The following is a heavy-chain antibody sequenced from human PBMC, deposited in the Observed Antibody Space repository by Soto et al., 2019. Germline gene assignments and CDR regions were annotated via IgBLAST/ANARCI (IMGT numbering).Heavy chain of an antibody. CDR3: AREGGRIAAAGKAFYYYYGMDV. J-gene: IGHJ6*02. CDR2: INPNSGGA. V-gene: IGHV1-2*02. Sequence: ASVKVSCKASGYTFTGYYMHLLLEAPGQGLEWMGWINPNSGGANYAQKFQGRVTMTRDTSISTAYMELSRLRSDDTAVYYCAREGGRIAAAGKAFYYYYGMDVWGQGTTVTVSS. D-gene: IGHD6-13*01. CDR1: GYTFTGYY.